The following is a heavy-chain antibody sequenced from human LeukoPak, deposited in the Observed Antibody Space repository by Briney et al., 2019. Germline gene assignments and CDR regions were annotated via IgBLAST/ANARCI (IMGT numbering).Heavy chain of an antibody. CDR2: VSGSGGAT. J-gene: IGHJ4*02. D-gene: IGHD5/OR15-5a*01. CDR3: AKARRVCTRNRCVASEIDS. V-gene: IGHV3-23*01. CDR1: GFTFSTYA. Sequence: PGGSLRLSCATSGFTFSTYAMTWVRQAPGKGLHWVSGVSGSGGATYYADSVRGRFTISRDNSKNTLYLQMNSLRVEDTAIYYCAKARRVCTRNRCVASEIDSWGQGTLVTVSS.